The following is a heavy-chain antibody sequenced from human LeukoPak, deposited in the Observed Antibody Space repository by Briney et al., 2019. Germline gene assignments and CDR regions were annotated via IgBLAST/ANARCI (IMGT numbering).Heavy chain of an antibody. CDR1: GYSFTSYW. Sequence: GESLKISCKGSGYSFTSYWIAWVRQMPGKGLELIGITYPGGSDTRYSPSFQGQVTISVDKSINTAYLQWSSLKASDTAMYYCARLYCSGSTCYMGVDYWGQGTLVTVSS. D-gene: IGHD2-15*01. V-gene: IGHV5-51*01. CDR3: ARLYCSGSTCYMGVDY. CDR2: TYPGGSDT. J-gene: IGHJ4*02.